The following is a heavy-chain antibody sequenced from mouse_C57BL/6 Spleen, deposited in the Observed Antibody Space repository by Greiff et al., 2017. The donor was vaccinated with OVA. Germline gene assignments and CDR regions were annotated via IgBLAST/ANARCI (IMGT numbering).Heavy chain of an antibody. CDR1: GYTFTSYW. CDR2: IHPSDSDT. CDR3: ARITTVVDPFGY. Sequence: VQLQQPGADLVKPGASVKVSCIASGYTFTSYWMNWVKQRPGQGLEWIGRIHPSDSDTNYHQKFKGKDTLTVDKSTSTAYMQLSSLTSEDTAVENCARITTVVDPFGYWGQGTTLTVSS. V-gene: IGHV1-74*01. J-gene: IGHJ2*01. D-gene: IGHD1-1*01.